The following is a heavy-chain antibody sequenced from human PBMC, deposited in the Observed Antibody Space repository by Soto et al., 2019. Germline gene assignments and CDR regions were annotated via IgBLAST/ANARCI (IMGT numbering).Heavy chain of an antibody. CDR2: IYYSGGT. D-gene: IGHD6-19*01. J-gene: IGHJ3*02. Sequence: PSETLSLTCTVSGGSIGSSSYYWGWIRQPPGKGLEWIGSIYYSGGTYYNPSLKSRVTISVDTSKNQFSLKLSSVTAADTAVYYCARQEDSSCWFYPSNDAFDIWGQGTMVTVSS. CDR3: ARQEDSSCWFYPSNDAFDI. CDR1: GGSIGSSSYY. V-gene: IGHV4-39*01.